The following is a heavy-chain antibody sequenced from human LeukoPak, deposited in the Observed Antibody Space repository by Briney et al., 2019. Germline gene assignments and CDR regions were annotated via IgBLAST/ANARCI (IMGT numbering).Heavy chain of an antibody. Sequence: PGGSLRLSCAASGFTFDDYAMHWVRQAPGKGLEWVSLISGDGGSTYYADSVKGRFTISRDNAKNSLYLQMNSLRAEDMALYYCAKDVGSSGWYYFDYWGQGTLVTVSS. CDR1: GFTFDDYA. J-gene: IGHJ4*02. V-gene: IGHV3-43*02. CDR2: ISGDGGST. CDR3: AKDVGSSGWYYFDY. D-gene: IGHD6-19*01.